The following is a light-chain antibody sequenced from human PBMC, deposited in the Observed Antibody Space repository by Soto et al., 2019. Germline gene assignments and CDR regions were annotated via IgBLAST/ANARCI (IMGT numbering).Light chain of an antibody. CDR3: QQYDRKPPWT. CDR2: DAS. J-gene: IGKJ1*01. Sequence: DIQMTQSPSTLSASVGDRVTITCRASQSISGWLAWYQQKPGKAPKLLVYDASNLQSGVPLRFSGTRSGTEFTLTITSLQPDDFATYYCQQYDRKPPWTFGQGTKVEI. V-gene: IGKV1-5*01. CDR1: QSISGW.